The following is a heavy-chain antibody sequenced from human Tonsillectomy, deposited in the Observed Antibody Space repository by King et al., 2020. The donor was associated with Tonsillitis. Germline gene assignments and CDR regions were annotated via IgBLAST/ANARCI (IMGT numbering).Heavy chain of an antibody. D-gene: IGHD3-22*01. V-gene: IGHV3-30-3*01. CDR3: ARDLGEDYYDSSGYYGDAFDI. CDR2: ISYDGSNK. Sequence: VQLVESGGGVVQPGRSLRLSCAASGFTFSSYAMHWVRQAPGKGLEWVAVISYDGSNKYYADSVKGRFTISRDNSKNTLYLQMNSLRAEDTAVYYCARDLGEDYYDSSGYYGDAFDIWGQGTMVTVSS. CDR1: GFTFSSYA. J-gene: IGHJ3*02.